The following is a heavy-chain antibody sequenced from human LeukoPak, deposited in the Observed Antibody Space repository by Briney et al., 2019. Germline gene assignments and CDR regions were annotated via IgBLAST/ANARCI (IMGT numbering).Heavy chain of an antibody. D-gene: IGHD6-6*01. CDR1: GGSFSGYY. CDR3: ARGLLIAARRYYYMDV. Sequence: SETLPLTCAVYGGSFSGYYWSWIRQPPGKGLEWIGEINHSGSTNYIPSLKSRVTISVDTSKNQFSLKLSSVTAADTAVYYCARGLLIAARRYYYMDVWGKGTTVTVSS. CDR2: INHSGST. V-gene: IGHV4-34*01. J-gene: IGHJ6*03.